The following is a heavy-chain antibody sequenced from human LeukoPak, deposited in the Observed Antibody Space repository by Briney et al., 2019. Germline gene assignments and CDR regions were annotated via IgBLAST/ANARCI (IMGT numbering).Heavy chain of an antibody. CDR2: ISAYNGNT. Sequence: ASVKVSCKASGYTFTGYGISWVRQAPGQGLEWMGWISAYNGNTNYAQKLQGRVTMTTDTSTSTAYMELRSLRSDDTAVYYCARDQGIVGARDAFDIWRQGTMVTVSS. CDR3: ARDQGIVGARDAFDI. V-gene: IGHV1-18*01. CDR1: GYTFTGYG. J-gene: IGHJ3*02. D-gene: IGHD1-26*01.